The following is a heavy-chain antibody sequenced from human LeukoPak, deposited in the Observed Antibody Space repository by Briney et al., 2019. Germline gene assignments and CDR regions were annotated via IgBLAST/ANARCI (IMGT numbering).Heavy chain of an antibody. Sequence: GGSLRLSXVASGFAFSSHDMNWVCQAPGKGLEWLSYISNSGRTIDSADSVKGRFTISRDNAKNSLYLQMNSLRAEDTAVYYYARDNYYKSGTFDCWGQGTLVAVSS. CDR1: GFAFSSHD. CDR2: ISNSGRTI. J-gene: IGHJ4*02. V-gene: IGHV3-48*03. D-gene: IGHD3-10*01. CDR3: ARDNYYKSGTFDC.